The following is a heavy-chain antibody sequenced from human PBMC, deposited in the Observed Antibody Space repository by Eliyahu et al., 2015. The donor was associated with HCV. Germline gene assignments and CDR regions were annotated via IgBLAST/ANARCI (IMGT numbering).Heavy chain of an antibody. V-gene: IGHV3-23*01. D-gene: IGHD6-13*01. Sequence: EVQLLESGGGLVQPGGSLSLSCTASGFTFSAYAMSWVRQAPGEGLEWVASFSATSGNTYYADSVRGRFSISRENSRSTLYLQLNSLTADDTAVYYCAKHSTSAASRPFDYWGQGTLVTVSS. CDR2: FSATSGNT. CDR1: GFTFSAYA. J-gene: IGHJ4*02. CDR3: AKHSTSAASRPFDY.